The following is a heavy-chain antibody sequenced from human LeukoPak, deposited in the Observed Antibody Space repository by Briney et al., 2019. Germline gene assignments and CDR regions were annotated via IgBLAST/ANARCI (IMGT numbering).Heavy chain of an antibody. D-gene: IGHD1-26*01. CDR2: IKQDGSEK. Sequence: GGSLRLSCAASGFTFISYWMSWVRQAPGKGLECVANIKQDGSEKYYVDSVKGRFTISRDNAKNSLYLQMNSLRAEDPAVYYCARVQWELRGVGNYFDYWGQGTLVTVSS. J-gene: IGHJ4*02. V-gene: IGHV3-7*01. CDR1: GFTFISYW. CDR3: ARVQWELRGVGNYFDY.